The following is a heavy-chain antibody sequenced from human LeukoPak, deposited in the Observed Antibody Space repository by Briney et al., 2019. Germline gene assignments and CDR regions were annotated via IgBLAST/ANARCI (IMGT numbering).Heavy chain of an antibody. J-gene: IGHJ5*02. V-gene: IGHV4-59*11. Sequence: SDTLSLLCSVSGGSISSHYWSWIRQPTGKGLEWIGYIYYSGSTKYNPSLKSRVTISVDTSKNQFSLKLSSVTAAGTAVYYCARGGTTVTPGLLWFDPWGQGTLVTVSS. CDR2: IYYSGST. D-gene: IGHD4-17*01. CDR3: ARGGTTVTPGLLWFDP. CDR1: GGSISSHY.